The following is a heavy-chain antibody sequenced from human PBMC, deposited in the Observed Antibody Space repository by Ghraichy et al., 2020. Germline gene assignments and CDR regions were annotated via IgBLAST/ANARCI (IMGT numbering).Heavy chain of an antibody. CDR3: ARAEVLRYFDWLPADFDY. J-gene: IGHJ4*02. CDR1: GFTFSSYS. V-gene: IGHV3-21*01. D-gene: IGHD3-9*01. CDR2: ISSSSSYI. Sequence: GGSLRLSCAASGFTFSSYSMNWVRQAPGKGLEWVSSISSSSSYIYYADSVKGRFTISRDNAKNSLYLQMNSLRAEDTAVYYCARAEVLRYFDWLPADFDYWGQGTLVTVSS.